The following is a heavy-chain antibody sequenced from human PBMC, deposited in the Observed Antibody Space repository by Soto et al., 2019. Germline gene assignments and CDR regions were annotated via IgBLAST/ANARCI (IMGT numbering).Heavy chain of an antibody. CDR3: AKVLYSSDWYYFDY. V-gene: IGHV3-23*01. CDR2: ISGSGGST. J-gene: IGHJ4*02. CDR1: GFTFSSYA. Sequence: LRLSCAASGFTFSSYAMTWVRQAPGKGLEWVSAISGSGGSTYYADSVKGRFTISRDNSKNTLYLQMNSLRAEDTAVYYCAKVLYSSDWYYFDYWGQGTLVTVSS. D-gene: IGHD6-19*01.